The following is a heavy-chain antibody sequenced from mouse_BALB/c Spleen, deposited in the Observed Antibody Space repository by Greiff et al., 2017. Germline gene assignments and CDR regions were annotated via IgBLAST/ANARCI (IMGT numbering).Heavy chain of an antibody. CDR1: GFAFSSYD. Sequence: EVQVVESGGGLVKPGGSLKLSCAASGFAFSSYDMSWVRQTPEKRLEWVAYISSGGGSTYYPDTVKGRFTISRDNAKNTLYLQMSRLKSEDTAMYYCARQGGFIPTVVAHFDYWGQGTTLTVSS. CDR2: ISSGGGST. J-gene: IGHJ2*01. CDR3: ARQGGFIPTVVAHFDY. V-gene: IGHV5-12-1*01. D-gene: IGHD1-1*01.